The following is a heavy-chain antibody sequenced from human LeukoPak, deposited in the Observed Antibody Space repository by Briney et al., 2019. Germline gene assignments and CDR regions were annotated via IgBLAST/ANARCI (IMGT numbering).Heavy chain of an antibody. CDR1: GGSISSSSSY. V-gene: IGHV4-30-4*08. CDR3: AREAEGVVVPAAIGY. Sequence: TLSLTCTVSGGSISSSSSYWSWIRQPPGKGLEWIGYIYYSGSTYYNPSLKSRVTISVDTSKNQFSLKLSSVTAADTAVYYCAREAEGVVVPAAIGYWGQGTLVTVSS. CDR2: IYYSGST. D-gene: IGHD2-2*01. J-gene: IGHJ4*02.